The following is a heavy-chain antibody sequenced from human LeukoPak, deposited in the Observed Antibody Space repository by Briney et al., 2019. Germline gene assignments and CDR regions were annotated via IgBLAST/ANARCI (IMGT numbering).Heavy chain of an antibody. CDR2: IRYDGSNK. CDR1: GFTFSSYG. V-gene: IGHV3-30*02. CDR3: AKDRRFLEWFIWVFDY. J-gene: IGHJ4*02. Sequence: GGSLRLSCAASGFTFSSYGMHWVRQAPGKGLEWVAFIRYDGSNKYYADSVKGRFTISRDNSKNTLYLQMNSLRAEDTAVYYCAKDRRFLEWFIWVFDYWGQGTLVTVSS. D-gene: IGHD3-3*01.